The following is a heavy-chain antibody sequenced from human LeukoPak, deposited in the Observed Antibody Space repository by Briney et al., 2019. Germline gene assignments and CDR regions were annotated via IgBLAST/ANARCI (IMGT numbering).Heavy chain of an antibody. D-gene: IGHD3-3*01. Sequence: ASVKVSCKASGYTFTGYYIHWVRQAPGQGLEWMGWINPNSGGTNYAQKFQGRVTMTRDTSISTAHMELSRLRSDDTAVYYCARGASYYDFWSGPATNYYYMDVWGKGTTVTVSS. V-gene: IGHV1-2*02. CDR1: GYTFTGYY. J-gene: IGHJ6*03. CDR3: ARGASYYDFWSGPATNYYYMDV. CDR2: INPNSGGT.